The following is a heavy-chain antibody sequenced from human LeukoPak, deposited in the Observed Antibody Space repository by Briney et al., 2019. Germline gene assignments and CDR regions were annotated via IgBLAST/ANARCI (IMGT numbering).Heavy chain of an antibody. CDR2: ISSSGSTI. V-gene: IGHV3-48*04. CDR1: GFTVSSYT. J-gene: IGHJ6*04. D-gene: IGHD3-10*02. CDR3: AELGITMIGGV. Sequence: PGGSQRLSCAASGFTVSSYTMNWVRQAPGKGLEWVSYISSSGSTIYYADSVKGRFTISRDNAKNSLYLQMNSLRAEDTAVYYCAELGITMIGGVWGKGTTVTISS.